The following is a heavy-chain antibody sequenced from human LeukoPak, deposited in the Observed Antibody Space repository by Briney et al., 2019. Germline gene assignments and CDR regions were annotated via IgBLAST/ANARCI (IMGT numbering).Heavy chain of an antibody. CDR2: IYSTGDT. CDR1: GFTVSSKY. V-gene: IGHV3-66*01. Sequence: PGGSPRLSCAVSGFTVSSKYMSWVRQAPGKGLEWVSVIYSTGDTRYADSVKGRFTISRDNSKNTLYLQMNSLRAEDTAVYYCARDDYDSNGYYLFDCWGQGTLVTVSS. CDR3: ARDDYDSNGYYLFDC. D-gene: IGHD3-22*01. J-gene: IGHJ4*02.